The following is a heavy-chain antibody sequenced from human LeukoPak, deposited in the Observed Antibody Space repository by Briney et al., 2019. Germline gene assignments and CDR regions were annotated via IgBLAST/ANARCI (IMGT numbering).Heavy chain of an antibody. CDR2: ISYDGSNK. Sequence: GGSLRLSCAASGFTFSSYGMHWVRQAPGKGLEWVALISYDGSNKYYSDSVRGRFTISRDNAKKSVYLQMNSLRAEDTAVYYCARILYYDSSGYSADLFDSWGQGTMVTVSS. CDR3: ARILYYDSSGYSADLFDS. CDR1: GFTFSSYG. J-gene: IGHJ3*02. V-gene: IGHV3-30*03. D-gene: IGHD3-22*01.